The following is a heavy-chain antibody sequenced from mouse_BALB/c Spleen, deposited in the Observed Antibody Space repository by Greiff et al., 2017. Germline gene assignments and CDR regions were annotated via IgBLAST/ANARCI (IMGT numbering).Heavy chain of an antibody. CDR1: GYAFTNYL. V-gene: IGHV1-54*01. CDR3: ARRGTAALDY. CDR2: INPGSGGT. J-gene: IGHJ2*01. D-gene: IGHD1-2*01. Sequence: QVHVKQSGAELVRPGTSVKVSCKASGYAFTNYLIEWVKQRPGQGLEWIGVINPGSGGTNYNEKFKGKATLTADKSSSTAYMQLSSLTSDDSAVYVCARRGTAALDYWGQGTTLTVSS.